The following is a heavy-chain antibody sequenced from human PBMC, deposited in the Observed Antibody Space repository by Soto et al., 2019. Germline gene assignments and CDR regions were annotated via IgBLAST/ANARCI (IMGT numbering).Heavy chain of an antibody. D-gene: IGHD3-9*01. J-gene: IGHJ4*02. CDR2: INHSGST. Sequence: NPSETLSLTCAVYGGSFSGYYWSWIRQPPGKGLEWIGEINHSGSTNYNPSLKSRVTISVDTSKNQFSLKLSSVTAADTAVYYCARGPGGLRYFDWLPVYWGQGTLVTVSS. V-gene: IGHV4-34*01. CDR3: ARGPGGLRYFDWLPVY. CDR1: GGSFSGYY.